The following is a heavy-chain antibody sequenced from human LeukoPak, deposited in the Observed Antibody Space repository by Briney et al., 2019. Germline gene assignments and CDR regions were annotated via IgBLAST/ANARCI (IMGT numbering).Heavy chain of an antibody. J-gene: IGHJ4*02. CDR1: GITFSSYA. V-gene: IGHV3-23*01. D-gene: IGHD6-13*01. CDR2: ISGSGDST. CDR3: AKERSLGVAAASNY. Sequence: PGGSLRLSCAASGITFSSYAMSWVRQAPGKGLEWVSSISGSGDSTYYADSVKGRFTISRDNSKNTLYLQMNSLRAEDTAVYYCAKERSLGVAAASNYWGQGTLVTVSS.